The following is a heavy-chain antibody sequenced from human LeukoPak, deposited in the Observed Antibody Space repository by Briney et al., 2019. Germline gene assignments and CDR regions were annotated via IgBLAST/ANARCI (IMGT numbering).Heavy chain of an antibody. CDR1: GGSISSSSYY. Sequence: SETLSLTCTVSGGSISSSSYYWGWLRQPPGKGLEWIGSTYYSGSTYYNPSLKSRVTISVDTSKNQFSLKLSSVTAADTAVYYCARHTSGYSSGWYLFDYWGQGTLVTVSS. J-gene: IGHJ4*02. CDR2: TYYSGST. D-gene: IGHD6-19*01. CDR3: ARHTSGYSSGWYLFDY. V-gene: IGHV4-39*01.